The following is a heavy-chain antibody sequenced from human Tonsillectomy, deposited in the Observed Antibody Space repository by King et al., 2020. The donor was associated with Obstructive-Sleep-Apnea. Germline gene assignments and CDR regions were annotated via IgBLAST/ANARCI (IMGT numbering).Heavy chain of an antibody. V-gene: IGHV3-23*04. D-gene: IGHD3-22*01. Sequence: VQLVESGGGLVQPGGSLRLSCAASGFTFSSYAMSWVRQAPGKGLEWVSAMSGSGGSTYYADSVKGRFTISRDNFKNTLDLQMNSLRAEDTAVYYCAKQDRDYYDSSYLGYWGQGTLVTVSS. CDR1: GFTFSSYA. CDR2: MSGSGGST. J-gene: IGHJ4*02. CDR3: AKQDRDYYDSSYLGY.